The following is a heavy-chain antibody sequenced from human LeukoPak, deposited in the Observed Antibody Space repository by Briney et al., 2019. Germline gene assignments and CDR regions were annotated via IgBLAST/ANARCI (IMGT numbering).Heavy chain of an antibody. CDR3: ASYRYDSSGYYHDH. CDR1: GGSIRNYY. V-gene: IGHV4-59*12. CDR2: IFHNGNS. J-gene: IGHJ4*02. Sequence: SETLSLTCSVSGGSIRNYYWSWIRQPPGKGLEWIGFIFHNGNSNYNPSLKSRVSISIDTSKNQFSLRLSSVTAADTAVYDCASYRYDSSGYYHDHWGQGTLVTVSS. D-gene: IGHD3-22*01.